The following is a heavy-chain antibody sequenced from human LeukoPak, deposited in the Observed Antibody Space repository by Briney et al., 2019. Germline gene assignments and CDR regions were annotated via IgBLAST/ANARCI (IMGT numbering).Heavy chain of an antibody. D-gene: IGHD3-10*01. V-gene: IGHV3-21*01. Sequence: PGGSLRLSCAASGFTFSSYSMNWVRQAPGKGLEWVSSISSSSSYIYYPDSVKGRFTISRDNAKNSLYLQMNSLRAEDTAVYYCARGTYGHWGQGTLVTVSS. CDR1: GFTFSSYS. J-gene: IGHJ4*02. CDR3: ARGTYGH. CDR2: ISSSSSYI.